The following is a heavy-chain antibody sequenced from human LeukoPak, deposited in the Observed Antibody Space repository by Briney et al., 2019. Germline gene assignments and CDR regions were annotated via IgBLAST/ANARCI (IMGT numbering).Heavy chain of an antibody. J-gene: IGHJ4*02. CDR3: AKPDPSSSAYDY. D-gene: IGHD6-19*01. Sequence: GGSLRISCVASGFTFNNSASTWVRQAPGKGLEWVSGISGRGKTFYADSVEGRFNVSRDNFKNTVYLQMNSLRNEDTAVYYCAKPDPSSSAYDYWGQGALVTVSS. CDR1: GFTFNNSA. V-gene: IGHV3-23*01. CDR2: ISGRGKT.